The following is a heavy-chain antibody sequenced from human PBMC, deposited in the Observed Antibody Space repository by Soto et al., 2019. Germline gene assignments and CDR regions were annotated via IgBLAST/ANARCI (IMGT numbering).Heavy chain of an antibody. Sequence: EVQLVESGGGLVQPGRSLRLSCAASGFTFDDYAMHWVRQAPGKGLEWVSGISWNSGSIGYADSVKGRFTISRDNAKNSLYLQMNSLRAEYTTVYYCAKDMRWGRYYEVSGGFDHWGQGTLVTVFS. CDR3: AKDMRWGRYYEVSGGFDH. D-gene: IGHD3-10*01. CDR1: GFTFDDYA. J-gene: IGHJ4*02. V-gene: IGHV3-9*01. CDR2: ISWNSGSI.